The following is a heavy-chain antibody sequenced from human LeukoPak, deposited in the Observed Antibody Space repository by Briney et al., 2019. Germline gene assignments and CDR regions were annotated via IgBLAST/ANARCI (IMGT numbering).Heavy chain of an antibody. CDR3: ARDSEGVTGTTSWFDP. V-gene: IGHV3-23*01. CDR2: ISVSGNT. D-gene: IGHD1-7*01. J-gene: IGHJ5*02. CDR1: GFTLSSYA. Sequence: GGSLRLSCAASGFTLSSYAMSWVRQGPGKGLEWVSAISVSGNTYHADSVKGRFTISRDSSKNTLYLQMNSLRAEDTAVCYCARDSEGVTGTTSWFDPWGQGTLVTVSS.